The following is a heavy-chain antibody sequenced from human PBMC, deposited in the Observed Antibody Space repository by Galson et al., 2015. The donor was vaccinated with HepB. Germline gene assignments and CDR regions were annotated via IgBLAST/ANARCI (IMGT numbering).Heavy chain of an antibody. CDR1: GNTFTGYY. J-gene: IGHJ3*02. V-gene: IGHV1-2*02. CDR2: VNFNSGVT. CDR3: ARGDKKVRAFDI. Sequence: SVKVSCKASGNTFTGYYIHWVRQAPGQGLEWMGWVNFNSGVTNYAQKFQGRVTMTRDTSISTAYMELSRLRSDDTAVYYCARGDKKVRAFDIWGQGTMVTVSS. D-gene: IGHD3-10*01.